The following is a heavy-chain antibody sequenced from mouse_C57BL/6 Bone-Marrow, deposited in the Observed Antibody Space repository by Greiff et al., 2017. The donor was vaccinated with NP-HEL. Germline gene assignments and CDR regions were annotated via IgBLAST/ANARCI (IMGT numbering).Heavy chain of an antibody. Sequence: VQLKPSGPELVKPGASVKISCKASGYSFTGYYMNWVKQSPEKSLEWIGEINPSTGGTTYNQKFKAKATLTVDKSSSTAYMQLKSLTSEDSAVYYCARGATHWGQGTSVTVSS. CDR1: GYSFTGYY. CDR2: INPSTGGT. J-gene: IGHJ4*01. CDR3: ARGATH. D-gene: IGHD3-1*01. V-gene: IGHV1-42*01.